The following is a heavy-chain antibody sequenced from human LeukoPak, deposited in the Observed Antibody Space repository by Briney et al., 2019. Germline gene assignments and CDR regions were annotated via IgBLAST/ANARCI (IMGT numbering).Heavy chain of an antibody. D-gene: IGHD5-18*01. Sequence: GGSLRLSCAASGFTFSSYEMNWVRQAPGKGLEWVSYISSSGSTIYYADSVKGRFTISRDNSKNTLYLQMNSLRAEDTAVYYCAKGVTAMAPYNWFDPWGQGTLVTVSS. CDR2: ISSSGSTI. CDR1: GFTFSSYE. J-gene: IGHJ5*02. CDR3: AKGVTAMAPYNWFDP. V-gene: IGHV3-48*03.